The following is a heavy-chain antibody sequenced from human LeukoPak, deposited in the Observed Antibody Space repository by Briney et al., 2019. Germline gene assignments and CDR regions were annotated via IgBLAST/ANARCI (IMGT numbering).Heavy chain of an antibody. J-gene: IGHJ4*02. D-gene: IGHD3-22*01. CDR3: ARHYYDSSGLVDY. V-gene: IGHV4-39*01. Sequence: SETLSLTCTASGGSISSSSYYWGWIRQPPGKGLEWIGSIYYSGSTYYNPSLKSRVTISVDTSKNQFSLKLSSVTAADTAVYYCARHYYDSSGLVDYWGQGALVTVSS. CDR2: IYYSGST. CDR1: GGSISSSSYY.